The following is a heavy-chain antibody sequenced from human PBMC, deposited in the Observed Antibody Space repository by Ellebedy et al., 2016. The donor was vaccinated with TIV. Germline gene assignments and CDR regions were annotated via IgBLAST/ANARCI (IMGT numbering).Heavy chain of an antibody. D-gene: IGHD3-16*01. CDR3: ARDLCYGLDDY. J-gene: IGHJ4*02. CDR2: ISSSSDSK. V-gene: IGHV3-21*05. CDR1: GFSFRSYS. Sequence: GESLKISCAASGFSFRSYSMNWVRQAPGKGLEWISYISSSSDSKYYADSVKGRITISRANAKNTLYLQMNSLRAEDTAGYYCARDLCYGLDDYWGQGTLVTVSS.